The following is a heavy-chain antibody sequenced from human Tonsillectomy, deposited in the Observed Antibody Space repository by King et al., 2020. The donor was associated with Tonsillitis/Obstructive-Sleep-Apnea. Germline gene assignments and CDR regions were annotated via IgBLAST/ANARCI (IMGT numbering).Heavy chain of an antibody. Sequence: QLVQSGAEVKKPGSSVKVSCKASGGTFSSYAISWVRQAPGQGLEWMGGFIPIFVTANYAQKFQGRVTITADESTSPAYMELSSLRSEETAVYYCAPQLYSYGTNWFDPWGQGTLVTVSS. J-gene: IGHJ5*02. V-gene: IGHV1-69*01. CDR2: FIPIFVTA. CDR3: APQLYSYGTNWFDP. D-gene: IGHD5-18*01. CDR1: GGTFSSYA.